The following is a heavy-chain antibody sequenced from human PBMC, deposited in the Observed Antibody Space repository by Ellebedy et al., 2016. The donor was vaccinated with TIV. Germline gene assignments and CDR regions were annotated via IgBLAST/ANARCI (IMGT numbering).Heavy chain of an antibody. V-gene: IGHV1-24*01. D-gene: IGHD3-9*01. Sequence: AASVKVSCRVSGYFLSEISMHWVRQAPGKGLEWMGGFDLEDREIIYAQNLQGRVTMTDDTSTDTAYMELSSLTSEDTALYFCAIAPIDVLTGYARFDYWGQGTLVTVSS. CDR2: FDLEDREI. CDR3: AIAPIDVLTGYARFDY. J-gene: IGHJ4*02. CDR1: GYFLSEIS.